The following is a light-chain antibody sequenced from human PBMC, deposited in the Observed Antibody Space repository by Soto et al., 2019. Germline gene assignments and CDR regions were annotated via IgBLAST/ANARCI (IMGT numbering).Light chain of an antibody. CDR3: QQRKSYPLT. CDR1: QGITPY. J-gene: IGKJ4*01. Sequence: DIQLTQSPSFLSASVGDRVTITCRASQGITPYLAWYQQKPGKAPKLLIYAASTLQSGVPSRFSGSGSGTEFTLAISSLQPEDFAIYYCQQRKSYPLTFGGGTKVEIK. V-gene: IGKV1-9*01. CDR2: AAS.